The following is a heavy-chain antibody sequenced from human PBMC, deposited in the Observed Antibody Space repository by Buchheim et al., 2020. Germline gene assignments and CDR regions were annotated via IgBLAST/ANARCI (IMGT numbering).Heavy chain of an antibody. CDR1: VGSISSSNW. V-gene: IGHV4-4*02. D-gene: IGHD3-16*01. Sequence: QVQLQESGPGLVKPSGTLSLTCAASVGSISSSNWWSWVRQPPGKELEWIGEIYHSGSTNYNPSLNSRVTITVDKSKNQFSLKLSSVTAADTDVYYCAQVVLAAWGSSFGMDVWGQGTT. CDR2: IYHSGST. J-gene: IGHJ6*02. CDR3: AQVVLAAWGSSFGMDV.